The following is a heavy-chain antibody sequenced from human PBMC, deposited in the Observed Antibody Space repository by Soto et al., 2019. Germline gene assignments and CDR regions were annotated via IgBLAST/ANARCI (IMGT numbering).Heavy chain of an antibody. J-gene: IGHJ5*02. Sequence: GGSLRLSCAASGFTFGDCGMSWFRQAPGKGLEWVSYITGSGTTTRYADSVKGRFTLSRDNAKNSLFLDMNSPRDEDTAVYYCARDLNWGFDHWGRGTLVTVSS. CDR3: ARDLNWGFDH. CDR2: ITGSGTTT. CDR1: GFTFGDCG. V-gene: IGHV3-11*04. D-gene: IGHD7-27*01.